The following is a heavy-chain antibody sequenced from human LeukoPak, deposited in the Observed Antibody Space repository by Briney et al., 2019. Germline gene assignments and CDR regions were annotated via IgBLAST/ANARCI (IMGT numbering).Heavy chain of an antibody. Sequence: GASVKVSCKASGYTFTSYGISWVRQAPGQGLEWMGWINTNTGNPTYAQGFTGRFVFSLDTSVSTAYLQISSLKAEDTAVYYCARDDPDDYGDYDGGRGELDYWGQGTLVTVSS. D-gene: IGHD4-17*01. CDR2: INTNTGNP. CDR1: GYTFTSYG. V-gene: IGHV7-4-1*02. J-gene: IGHJ4*02. CDR3: ARDDPDDYGDYDGGRGELDY.